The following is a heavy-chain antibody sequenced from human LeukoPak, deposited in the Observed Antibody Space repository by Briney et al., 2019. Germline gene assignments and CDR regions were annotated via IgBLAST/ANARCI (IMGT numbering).Heavy chain of an antibody. J-gene: IGHJ5*02. Sequence: SETLSLTCTVSGGSINSYYWSWIRQPPGKGLEWIGYIYYSGSTNYNPSLKSRVTISVDTSKNQFSLKLSSVTAADTAVYYCARHMGDIVVVPAATAAWFDPWGQGTLVTVSS. CDR3: ARHMGDIVVVPAATAAWFDP. CDR2: IYYSGST. D-gene: IGHD2-2*01. V-gene: IGHV4-59*08. CDR1: GGSINSYY.